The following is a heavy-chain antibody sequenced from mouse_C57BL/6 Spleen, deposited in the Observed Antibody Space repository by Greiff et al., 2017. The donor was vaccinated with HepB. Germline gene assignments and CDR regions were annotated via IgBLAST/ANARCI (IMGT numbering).Heavy chain of an antibody. CDR3: ARQAAQAPWFAY. CDR1: GFTFSSYT. D-gene: IGHD3-2*02. V-gene: IGHV5-9*01. J-gene: IGHJ3*01. CDR2: ISGGGGNT. Sequence: DVMLVESGGGLVKPGGSLKLSCAASGFTFSSYTMSWVRQTPEKRLEWVATISGGGGNTYYPDSVKGRFTISRDNAKNTLYLQMSSLRSEDTALYYCARQAAQAPWFAYWGQGTLVTVSA.